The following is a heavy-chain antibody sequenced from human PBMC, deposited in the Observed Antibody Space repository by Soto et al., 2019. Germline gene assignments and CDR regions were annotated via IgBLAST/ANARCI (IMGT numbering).Heavy chain of an antibody. CDR1: GGSISSSDYY. Sequence: QLQLQESGPGLVKPSETLSLTCTVSGGSISSSDYYWGWIRQPPGKGLEWIGNIYYSGSASYNPPLKXRXTXSXXTSKNQVSLKLSSVTAADTAVYLCVRGYPWVGFDYWGQGTLVTVSS. J-gene: IGHJ4*02. D-gene: IGHD3-22*01. CDR3: VRGYPWVGFDY. V-gene: IGHV4-39*01. CDR2: IYYSGSA.